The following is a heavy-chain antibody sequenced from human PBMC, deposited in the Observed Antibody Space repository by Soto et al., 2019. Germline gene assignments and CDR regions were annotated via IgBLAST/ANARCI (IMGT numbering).Heavy chain of an antibody. CDR1: GFTFSSYG. CDR2: ISYDGSNK. J-gene: IGHJ6*02. CDR3: AKVTDYYDSSGYPPGYYYYYGMDV. D-gene: IGHD3-22*01. Sequence: AGGSLRLSCAASGFTFSSYGMHGVRQAPGKGLEWVAVISYDGSNKYYADSVKGRFTISRDNSKNTLYLQMNSLRAEDTAVYYCAKVTDYYDSSGYPPGYYYYYGMDVWGQGTTVTVSS. V-gene: IGHV3-30*18.